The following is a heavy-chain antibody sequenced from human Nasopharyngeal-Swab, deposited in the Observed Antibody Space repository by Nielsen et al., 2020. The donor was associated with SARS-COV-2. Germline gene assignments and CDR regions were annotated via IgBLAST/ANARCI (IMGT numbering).Heavy chain of an antibody. D-gene: IGHD6-6*01. CDR3: ARGAAPKYSSSRLRYYYYMDV. CDR1: GFTFSSYG. CDR2: ISYDGSNK. J-gene: IGHJ6*03. Sequence: GGSLRLSCAASGFTFSSYGMHWVRQAPGKGLEWVAVISYDGSNKYYADSVKGRFTISRDNSKNTLYLQMNSLRAEDTAVYYCARGAAPKYSSSRLRYYYYMDVWGKGTTVTVSS. V-gene: IGHV3-30*03.